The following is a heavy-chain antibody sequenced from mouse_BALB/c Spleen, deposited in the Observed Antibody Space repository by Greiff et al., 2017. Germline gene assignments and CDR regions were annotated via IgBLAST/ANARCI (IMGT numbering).Heavy chain of an antibody. J-gene: IGHJ2*01. CDR1: GYSITSDYA. CDR2: ISYSGST. Sequence: DVQLQESGPGLVKPSQSLSLTCTVTGYSITSDYAWNWIRQFPGNKLEWMGYISYSGSTSYNPSLKSRISITRDTSKNQFFLQLNSVTTEDTATYYCARDYYGYGDYWGQGTTLTVSS. D-gene: IGHD1-2*01. V-gene: IGHV3-2*02. CDR3: ARDYYGYGDY.